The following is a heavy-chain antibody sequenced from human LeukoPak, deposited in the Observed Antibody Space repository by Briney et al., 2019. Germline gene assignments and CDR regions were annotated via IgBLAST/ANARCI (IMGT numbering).Heavy chain of an antibody. V-gene: IGHV4-59*01. CDR3: AREHCSGGSCYSGWFDP. CDR1: GGSISSYY. Sequence: SETLSLTCTVSGGSISSYYWSWTRQPPGKGREWIGYIYYSGSPNYNPSLKSRVTISVDASKKQYSLKLSSVTAADTAVYYCAREHCSGGSCYSGWFDPWGQGTLVTVSS. D-gene: IGHD2-15*01. CDR2: IYYSGSP. J-gene: IGHJ5*02.